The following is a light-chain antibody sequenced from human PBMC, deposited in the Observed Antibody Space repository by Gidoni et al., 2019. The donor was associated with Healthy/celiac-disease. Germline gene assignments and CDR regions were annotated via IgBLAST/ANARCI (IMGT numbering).Light chain of an antibody. CDR1: QDISNY. CDR2: DAS. Sequence: DIQMTQSPSSLSASVGDRVTITCQARQDISNYLNWYQQKPGKAPKLLIYDASNLETGVPSRFSGSGSGTDFTFTISSMQPADIATYYCQQYDNLPSITFGQGTRLEIK. J-gene: IGKJ5*01. V-gene: IGKV1-33*01. CDR3: QQYDNLPSIT.